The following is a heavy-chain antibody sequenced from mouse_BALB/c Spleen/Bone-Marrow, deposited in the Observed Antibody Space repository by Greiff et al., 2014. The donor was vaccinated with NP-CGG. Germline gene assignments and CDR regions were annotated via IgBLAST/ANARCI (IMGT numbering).Heavy chain of an antibody. Sequence: VMLVESGPGLVAPSQSLSITCTVSGFSLSRYSIHWVRQPPGEGLEWLGVIWGGGNTDYNSALKSRLSISKDNSKSQVFLKMNSLQTGDAAMYYCARFITTGTMDYWGQGTSVTVSS. D-gene: IGHD1-1*01. CDR3: ARFITTGTMDY. V-gene: IGHV2-6-4*01. CDR1: GFSLSRYS. J-gene: IGHJ4*01. CDR2: IWGGGNT.